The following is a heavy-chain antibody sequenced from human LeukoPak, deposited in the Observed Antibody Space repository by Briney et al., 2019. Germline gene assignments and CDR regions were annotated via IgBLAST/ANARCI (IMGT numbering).Heavy chain of an antibody. D-gene: IGHD6-19*01. Sequence: PGGSLRLSCSGSGFTFSTRPMHWVRQAPGKGVEYVSGSSANGGSTYYADSAKGRFIISRDNSKNTVYLQMSSLRPEDTAMYYCVNQISGWVYWGQGTLVTVSS. J-gene: IGHJ4*02. CDR3: VNQISGWVY. V-gene: IGHV3-64D*06. CDR1: GFTFSTRP. CDR2: SSANGGST.